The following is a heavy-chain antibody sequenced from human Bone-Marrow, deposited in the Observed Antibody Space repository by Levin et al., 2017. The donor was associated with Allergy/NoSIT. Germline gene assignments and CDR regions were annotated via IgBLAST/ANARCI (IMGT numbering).Heavy chain of an antibody. D-gene: IGHD4-17*01. Sequence: SGGSLRLSCAASGFTLSGSAMHWVRQGSGKGLEWVGRIRSKVNSYATAYAAPVKGRFTISRDDSKNTAYLQMNSLKTEDTAVYYCTSDYGDYGVVGSWGQGTLVTVSS. CDR2: IRSKVNSYAT. V-gene: IGHV3-73*01. CDR3: TSDYGDYGVVGS. J-gene: IGHJ4*02. CDR1: GFTLSGSA.